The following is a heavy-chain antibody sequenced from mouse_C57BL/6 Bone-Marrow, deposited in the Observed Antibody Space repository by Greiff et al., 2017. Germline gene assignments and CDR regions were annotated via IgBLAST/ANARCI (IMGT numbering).Heavy chain of an antibody. V-gene: IGHV1-82*01. J-gene: IGHJ2*01. CDR2: IYPGDGDT. CDR1: GYAFSSSW. CDR3: ARSDDYDYCDY. D-gene: IGHD2-4*01. Sequence: QVQLKESGPELVKPGASVKISCKASGYAFSSSWMNWVKQRPGKGLEWIGRIYPGDGDTNYNGKFKGKATLTADKSSRTAYMQLSSLTSEDSAVYFCARSDDYDYCDYWGQGTTLTVSS.